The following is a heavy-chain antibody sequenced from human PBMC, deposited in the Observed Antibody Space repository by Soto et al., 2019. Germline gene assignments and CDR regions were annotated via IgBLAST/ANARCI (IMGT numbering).Heavy chain of an antibody. J-gene: IGHJ4*02. V-gene: IGHV3-48*03. CDR3: ARMNSGSYPFFDY. CDR2: ISSSGSTI. D-gene: IGHD1-26*01. CDR1: GGNCGSHG. Sequence: PGGSIRVPCTAAGGNCGSHGMNWVRKAPGKGLEWVSYISSSGSTIYYADSVKGRFTISRDNAKNSLYLQMNSLRAEDTAVYYCARMNSGSYPFFDYWGQGTLVTGSS.